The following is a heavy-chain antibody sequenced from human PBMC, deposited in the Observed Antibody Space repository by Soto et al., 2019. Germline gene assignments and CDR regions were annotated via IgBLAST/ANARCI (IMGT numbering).Heavy chain of an antibody. V-gene: IGHV3-33*01. Sequence: GGSLRLSCAASGFTFSSYGMHWVRQAPGKGLEWVAVIWYDGSNKYYADSVKGRFTISRDNSKNTLYLQMNSLRAEDTAVYYCARDRRHNYGEGFDYWGQGTLVTVSS. D-gene: IGHD4-17*01. CDR2: IWYDGSNK. CDR3: ARDRRHNYGEGFDY. CDR1: GFTFSSYG. J-gene: IGHJ4*02.